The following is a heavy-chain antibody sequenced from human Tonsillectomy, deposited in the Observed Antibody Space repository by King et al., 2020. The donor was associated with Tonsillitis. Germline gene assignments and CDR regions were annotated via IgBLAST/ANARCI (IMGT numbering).Heavy chain of an antibody. J-gene: IGHJ3*02. D-gene: IGHD3-22*01. Sequence: MQLQESGPGLVKPSQTLSLTCAVSGGSVSSGDYSWSWLRQPPGKGLERIGYIYYSGSTYYNPSLKSRVTISVDTSKNQFSLKLSSVTAADTAVYYCARDRYYDSSGYETQDAFDIWGQGTMVTVSS. CDR2: IYYSGST. CDR1: GGSVSSGDYS. V-gene: IGHV4-30-4*07. CDR3: ARDRYYDSSGYETQDAFDI.